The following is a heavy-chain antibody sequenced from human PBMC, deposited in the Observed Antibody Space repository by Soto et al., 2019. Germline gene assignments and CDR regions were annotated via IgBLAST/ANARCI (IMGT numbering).Heavy chain of an antibody. J-gene: IGHJ4*02. CDR1: GGSISSSGYY. CDR3: ARRVDTAMVREAFDY. V-gene: IGHV4-39*01. CDR2: IHYSGST. Sequence: QLQLQESGPGLVKPSETLSLTCTVSGGSISSSGYYWAWIRQTPGKGLEWIASIHYSGSTHYTPSLKSRAAISRDTFRNELFLSLISVTATDTAVYYCARRVDTAMVREAFDYWGQGTLVTVSS. D-gene: IGHD5-18*01.